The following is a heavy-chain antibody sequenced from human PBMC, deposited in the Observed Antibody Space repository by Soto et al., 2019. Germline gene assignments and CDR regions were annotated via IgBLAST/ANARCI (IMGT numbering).Heavy chain of an antibody. CDR3: VRSGTGRLLRHCWLDA. CDR1: GFTFNTYD. J-gene: IGHJ5*02. D-gene: IGHD2-21*01. CDR2: ITTSSAYI. Sequence: EVQLVESGGGLVKPGGSLRLSCAASGFTFNTYDMNWVRQAPGKGLEWVSSITTSSAYIYYADSLKGRITISRDNAKNSLFLQMNSLRAEDTAVYYRVRSGTGRLLRHCWLDAWGQGTLVTVSS. V-gene: IGHV3-21*01.